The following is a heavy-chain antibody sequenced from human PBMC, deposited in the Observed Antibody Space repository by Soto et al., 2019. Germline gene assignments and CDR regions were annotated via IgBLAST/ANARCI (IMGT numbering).Heavy chain of an antibody. J-gene: IGHJ5*02. D-gene: IGHD2-21*01. CDR1: GFTLSNYG. V-gene: IGHV3-30*18. CDR2: ISYDGSAE. Sequence: QVQLVESGGSVVQPGRSLRLSCVASGFTLSNYGMHWVRQAPGKGLEWVAMISYDGSAEYYVDSVKGRFTISRDISKNVLYLQMNSLRPEDTALYYCAKAYVPNRWCKWFDPWGQGTLVTVSS. CDR3: AKAYVPNRWCKWFDP.